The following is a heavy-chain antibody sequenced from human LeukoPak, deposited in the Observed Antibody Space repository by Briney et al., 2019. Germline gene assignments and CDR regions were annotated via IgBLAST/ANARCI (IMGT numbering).Heavy chain of an antibody. V-gene: IGHV3-7*01. J-gene: IGHJ4*02. D-gene: IGHD5-18*01. Sequence: GGSLRLSCAASGFTFSSYWMSWVRQAPGKGLEWVANIKQDGSEKYYVDSEKGRFTISRDNAKNSLYLQMNSLRAEDTAVYYCARDPDVDTAMGFDYWGQGTLVTVSS. CDR2: IKQDGSEK. CDR3: ARDPDVDTAMGFDY. CDR1: GFTFSSYW.